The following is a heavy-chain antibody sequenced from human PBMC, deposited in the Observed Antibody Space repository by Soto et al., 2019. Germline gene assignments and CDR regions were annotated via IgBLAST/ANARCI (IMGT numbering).Heavy chain of an antibody. V-gene: IGHV1-69*13. D-gene: IGHD6-13*01. Sequence: ASVKVSWQACRGTLSGYAMSWVRQAPGQGLEWKGGIIPIFRTANYAQKFQGRGTITADESTSTAYMELSSLRSEDTAVYYCARDFGYSSSWFLKNYYYYGMDVWGQGTTVTVSS. CDR3: ARDFGYSSSWFLKNYYYYGMDV. J-gene: IGHJ6*02. CDR1: RGTLSGYA. CDR2: IIPIFRTA.